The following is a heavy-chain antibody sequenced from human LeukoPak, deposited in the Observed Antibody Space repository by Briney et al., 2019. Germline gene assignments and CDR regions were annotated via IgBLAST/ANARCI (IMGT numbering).Heavy chain of an antibody. Sequence: ASVKVSCKASGYTFTSYDINWVRQATGQGLEWMGWMNPNSGNTGYAQKFQGRVTMTRDTSISTAYMELSRLRSDDTAVYYCASDAVVPAGFNWFDPWGQGTLVTVSS. J-gene: IGHJ5*02. D-gene: IGHD2-2*01. CDR3: ASDAVVPAGFNWFDP. CDR1: GYTFTSYD. CDR2: MNPNSGNT. V-gene: IGHV1-8*01.